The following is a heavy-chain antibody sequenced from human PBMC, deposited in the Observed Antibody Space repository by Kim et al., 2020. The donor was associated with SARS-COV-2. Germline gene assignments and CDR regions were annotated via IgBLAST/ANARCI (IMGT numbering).Heavy chain of an antibody. V-gene: IGHV1-8*01. CDR1: GYTFTSYD. J-gene: IGHJ4*02. D-gene: IGHD2-21*02. CDR3: ARGRTKAYCGGYCYPDY. Sequence: ASVKVSCKASGYTFTSYDINWVRQATGQGLEWMGWMNPNSGNTGYAQKFQGRVTMTRNTSISTAYMELSSLRSEDTAVYYCARGRTKAYCGGYCYPDYWGQGTRVTVSS. CDR2: MNPNSGNT.